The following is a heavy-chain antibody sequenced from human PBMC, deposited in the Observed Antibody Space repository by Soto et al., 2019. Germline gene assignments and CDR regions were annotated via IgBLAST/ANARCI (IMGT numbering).Heavy chain of an antibody. D-gene: IGHD6-13*01. CDR2: ISGSGGST. Sequence: HPGGSLRLSCAASGFTSSSYAMSWVRQAPGKGLEWVSAISGSGGSTYYADSVKGRFTISRDNSKNTLYLQMNSLRAEDTAVYYCAKSRYSSSWYYFDYWGQGTLVTVSS. J-gene: IGHJ4*02. V-gene: IGHV3-23*01. CDR1: GFTSSSYA. CDR3: AKSRYSSSWYYFDY.